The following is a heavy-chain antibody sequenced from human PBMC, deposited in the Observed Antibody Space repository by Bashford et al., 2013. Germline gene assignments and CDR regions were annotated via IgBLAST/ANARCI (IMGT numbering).Heavy chain of an antibody. D-gene: IGHD3-3*01. J-gene: IGHJ4*02. Sequence: VRQAPGKGLECVSSISASGDNTYYADSVQGRFTISRDNSKKTVFLQMNSLRAEDTAVYYCAKIPAAFAEWLFYVDYWGQGALVTVSS. V-gene: IGHV3-23*01. CDR3: AKIPAAFAEWLFYVDY. CDR2: ISASGDNT.